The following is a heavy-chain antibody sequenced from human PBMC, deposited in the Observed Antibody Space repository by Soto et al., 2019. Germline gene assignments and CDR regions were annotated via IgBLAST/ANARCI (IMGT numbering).Heavy chain of an antibody. J-gene: IGHJ6*03. CDR2: IWYDGSNK. D-gene: IGHD5-12*01. V-gene: IGHV3-33*01. CDR1: GFTLSSYG. CDR3: ARDEANSGYVTYYYYMDV. Sequence: QVQLVESGGGVVQPGRSLRLSCAASGFTLSSYGMHWVRQAPGKGLEWVAVIWYDGSNKYYADSVKGRFTISRDNSKNTMYLQMNSLRAEDTAVYYCARDEANSGYVTYYYYMDVWGKGTTVTVSS.